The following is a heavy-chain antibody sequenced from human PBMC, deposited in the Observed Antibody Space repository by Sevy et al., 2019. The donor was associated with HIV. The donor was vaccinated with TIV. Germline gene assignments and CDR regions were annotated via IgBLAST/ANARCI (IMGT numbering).Heavy chain of an antibody. Sequence: GGSLRLSCAVSGFTFSNYRMSWVRQAPGKGLEWVSCISSRGGSTYYADSVKGRFSISRDTSKNTLYLQMNSLRAEDTAVYYCATLRGGLYGSGYFQNWGQGTQVTVSS. J-gene: IGHJ1*01. V-gene: IGHV3-23*01. D-gene: IGHD3-10*01. CDR3: ATLRGGLYGSGYFQN. CDR1: GFTFSNYR. CDR2: ISSRGGST.